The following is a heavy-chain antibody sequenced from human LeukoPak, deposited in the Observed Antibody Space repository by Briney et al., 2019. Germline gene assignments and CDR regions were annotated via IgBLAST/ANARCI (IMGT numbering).Heavy chain of an antibody. J-gene: IGHJ4*02. CDR1: GYTFTGHY. CDR3: ARTLYIAAVPGGFDY. CDR2: INPKNAGT. V-gene: IGHV1-2*02. D-gene: IGHD6-13*01. Sequence: ASVKVSCKASGYTFTGHYLHWVRQAPGQGLEWMGWINPKNAGTNFAQRFHGRVTMTRDTSISTVYMELSRLRSDDTALYYCARTLYIAAVPGGFDYWGQGSLVTVSS.